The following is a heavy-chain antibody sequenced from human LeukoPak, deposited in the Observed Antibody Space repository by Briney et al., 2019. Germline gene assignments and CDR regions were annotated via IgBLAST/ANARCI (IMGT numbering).Heavy chain of an antibody. CDR1: GGSFSGYY. CDR2: INHSGST. CDR3: VRSRSSSYFDY. Sequence: SETLSLTCAVYGGSFSGYYWSWIRQPPGKGLEWIGEINHSGSTNYNPSLKSRVTISVDTSKNQFSLKLSSVTAADTAVYYCVRSRSSSYFDYWGQGTLVTVSS. D-gene: IGHD6-13*01. V-gene: IGHV4-34*01. J-gene: IGHJ4*02.